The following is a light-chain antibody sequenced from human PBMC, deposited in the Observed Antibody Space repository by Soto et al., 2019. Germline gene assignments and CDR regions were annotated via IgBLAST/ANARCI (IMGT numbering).Light chain of an antibody. CDR2: DVS. V-gene: IGLV2-14*01. CDR3: SSYTSSSTYV. Sequence: QSALTQPASVSGSPGQSITISCTGTSRDVGGYNYVSWYQQHPGKAPKLMIYDVSNRPSGVSNRFSGSKSGNTASLTISGLQAEDEADYYCSSYTSSSTYVFGTGTKLTVL. CDR1: SRDVGGYNY. J-gene: IGLJ1*01.